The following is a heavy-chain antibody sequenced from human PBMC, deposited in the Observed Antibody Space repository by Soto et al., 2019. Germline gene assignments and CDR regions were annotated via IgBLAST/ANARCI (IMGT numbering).Heavy chain of an antibody. CDR2: IKQDESEK. J-gene: IGHJ6*02. CDR3: ARGESRYYYHGMDV. Sequence: GGSLRLSCAASGFTFSSYWMSWVRQAPGEGLEWVANIKQDESEKYNVDSVKGRFTISRDNARNSLYLQMNSLRAEDTAVYYCARGESRYYYHGMDVWGQGTTVTVSS. CDR1: GFTFSSYW. V-gene: IGHV3-7*03.